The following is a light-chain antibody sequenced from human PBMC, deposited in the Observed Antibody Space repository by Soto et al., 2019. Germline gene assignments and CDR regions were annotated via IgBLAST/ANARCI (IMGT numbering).Light chain of an antibody. CDR2: GAS. Sequence: EIVLTQSPGTLSLSPGERATLSCRASQSVSSSYLAWYQQKPGQAPRLLIYGASSRATGIPDRFSGSRSGTDFAHTISRLEPEDCAVYYCQQYGSSPPVTFGQGTKLEIK. J-gene: IGKJ2*01. V-gene: IGKV3-20*01. CDR1: QSVSSSY. CDR3: QQYGSSPPVT.